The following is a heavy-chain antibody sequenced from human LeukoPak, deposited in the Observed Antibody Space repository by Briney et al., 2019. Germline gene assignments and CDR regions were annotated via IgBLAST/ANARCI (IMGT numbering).Heavy chain of an antibody. CDR2: ISYDGSSK. J-gene: IGHJ4*02. Sequence: GGSLRLSCAASGFTFSSYGMHWVRQAPGKGLEWVAVISYDGSSKYYADSVKGRFTISRDNSKNTLYLQMNSLRAEDTAVYYCAKASARYYYFDYWGQGTLVTVSS. V-gene: IGHV3-30*18. CDR1: GFTFSSYG. CDR3: AKASARYYYFDY. D-gene: IGHD1-1*01.